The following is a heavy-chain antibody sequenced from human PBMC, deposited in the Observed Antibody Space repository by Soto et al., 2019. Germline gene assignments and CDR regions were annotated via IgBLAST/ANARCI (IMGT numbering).Heavy chain of an antibody. CDR1: GYTFTSYA. D-gene: IGHD6-6*01. Sequence: QVQLVQSGAEVKKPGASVKVSCKASGYTFTSYAMHWVRQAPGQRLEWMGWINAGNGNTKYSQKFQGRVTITRDTSASTAYMELSSLRSEDTAVYYCARGGSVISSSEIFDYWGQGTLVTVSS. J-gene: IGHJ4*02. CDR2: INAGNGNT. CDR3: ARGGSVISSSEIFDY. V-gene: IGHV1-3*01.